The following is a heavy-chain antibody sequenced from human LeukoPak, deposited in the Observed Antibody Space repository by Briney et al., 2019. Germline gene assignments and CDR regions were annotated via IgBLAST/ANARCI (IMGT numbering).Heavy chain of an antibody. CDR1: GFTFSSYW. D-gene: IGHD3-22*01. CDR3: ARDHPDSSGYYYLLGYYYYYYMDV. CDR2: IKQDGSEK. Sequence: GGSLRLSCAASGFTFSSYWMSWVRQAPGKGLEWVANIKQDGSEKYYVDSVEGRFTISRDNAKNSLYLQMNSLRAEDTAVYYCARDHPDSSGYYYLLGYYYYYYMDVWGKGTTVAVSS. V-gene: IGHV3-7*01. J-gene: IGHJ6*03.